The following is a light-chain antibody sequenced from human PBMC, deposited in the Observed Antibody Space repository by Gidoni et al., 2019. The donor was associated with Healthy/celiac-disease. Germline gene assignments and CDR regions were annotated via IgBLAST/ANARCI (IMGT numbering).Light chain of an antibody. CDR3: QQYGRSPTT. J-gene: IGKJ4*01. CDR1: QSVSSSY. V-gene: IGKV3-20*01. CDR2: SAS. Sequence: IVLTQSPGTLSLSPGERAPLSCRASQSVSSSYLAWYQQKPGQAPRLRIYSASSRATGIPDRFSGSGSGTDFTLTISRLEPEDFAVYYCQQYGRSPTTFGGGTKVEIK.